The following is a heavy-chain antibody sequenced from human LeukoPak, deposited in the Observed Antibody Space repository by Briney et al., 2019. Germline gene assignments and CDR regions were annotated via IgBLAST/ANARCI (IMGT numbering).Heavy chain of an antibody. V-gene: IGHV4-38-2*02. D-gene: IGHD3-3*01. Sequence: SETLSLTCTVSGYSISSGYHWGWIRQPPGKGLEWIGSIYHSGSTYYNPSLKSRVTISVDTSKNQFSLKLSSVTAADTAVYYCARDITIFGPAGGFDYWGQGTLVTVSS. CDR2: IYHSGST. CDR1: GYSISSGYH. CDR3: ARDITIFGPAGGFDY. J-gene: IGHJ4*02.